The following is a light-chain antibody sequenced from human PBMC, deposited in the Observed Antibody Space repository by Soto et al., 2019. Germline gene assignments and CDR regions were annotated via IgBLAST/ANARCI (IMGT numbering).Light chain of an antibody. V-gene: IGKV1-9*01. Sequence: IQVTQSPSFLSASIADRVTITCRASQGIRSYLAWYQKKPGKAPKLLMYAASTLQSGVPSRFSGSGSGTEFTLTISSLQPEDFATYYCQQLKSYPQTFGQGTKVDI. CDR3: QQLKSYPQT. CDR1: QGIRSY. J-gene: IGKJ1*01. CDR2: AAS.